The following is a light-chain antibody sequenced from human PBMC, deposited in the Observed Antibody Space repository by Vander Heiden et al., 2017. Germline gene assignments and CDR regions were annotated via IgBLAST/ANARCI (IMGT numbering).Light chain of an antibody. V-gene: IGLV3-21*02. CDR1: NIGSKS. CDR2: DDS. Sequence: SYVLTQPPSVSVAPGQTARITCGGDNIGSKSVHWYQQKSGQAPVLVVYDDSNRPSGIPGRVSGFNSGNTATLTISRVEAGDEADYYCQVWDSISDHLVFGGGTKLSVL. J-gene: IGLJ2*01. CDR3: QVWDSISDHLV.